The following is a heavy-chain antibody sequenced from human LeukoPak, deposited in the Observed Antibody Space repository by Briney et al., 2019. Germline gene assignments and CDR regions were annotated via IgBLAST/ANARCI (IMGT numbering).Heavy chain of an antibody. CDR3: VWFGELSNAFDI. CDR2: MNPNSGNT. D-gene: IGHD3-10*01. V-gene: IGHV1-8*01. Sequence: ASVKVSCKASGYTFTSYDINWVRQATGQGLEWMGWMNPNSGNTGYAQKFQGRVTMTRNTSISTAYMELSSLRSEDTAVYYCVWFGELSNAFDIWGQGTMVTVSS. J-gene: IGHJ3*02. CDR1: GYTFTSYD.